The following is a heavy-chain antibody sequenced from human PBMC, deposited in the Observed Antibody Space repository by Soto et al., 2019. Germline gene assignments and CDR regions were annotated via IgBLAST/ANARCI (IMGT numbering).Heavy chain of an antibody. V-gene: IGHV3-48*01. CDR3: ARDGRYCSGGSCRNWFDP. Sequence: GGSLRLSCAASGFTFSSYNMNWVRQAPGKGLEWVSYISSSSSTIYYADSVKGRFTISRDNAKNSLYLQMNSLRAEDTAVYYCARDGRYCSGGSCRNWFDPWGQGTLVTVSS. D-gene: IGHD2-15*01. CDR2: ISSSSSTI. J-gene: IGHJ5*02. CDR1: GFTFSSYN.